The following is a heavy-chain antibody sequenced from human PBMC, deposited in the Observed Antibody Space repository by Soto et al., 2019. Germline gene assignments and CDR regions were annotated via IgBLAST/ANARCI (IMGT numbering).Heavy chain of an antibody. CDR3: AKGQRITMIVVLNDFDY. CDR2: ISGRGSRAGT. V-gene: IGHV3-23*01. J-gene: IGHJ4*02. Sequence: GGSLRLSCAASGFAFSSYAMSWVRQAPGKGLEWVSTISGRGSRAGTYNADSVKGRFTISRDDDKNTLYLQMDSLRAEDTAVYYCAKGQRITMIVVLNDFDYWGQGTLVTVSS. D-gene: IGHD3-22*01. CDR1: GFAFSSYA.